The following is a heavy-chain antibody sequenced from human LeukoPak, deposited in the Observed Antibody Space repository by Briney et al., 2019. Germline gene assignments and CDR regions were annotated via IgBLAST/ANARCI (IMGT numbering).Heavy chain of an antibody. Sequence: PGGSLRLSCAASGFTFSSYAMSWVRQAPGKGLEWVSAISGSGGSTYYADSVKGRFTISRDNSKNTLYLQMNSLRAEDTAVYYCARDIAAAGTRAHYWGQGTLVTVSS. CDR1: GFTFSSYA. J-gene: IGHJ4*02. V-gene: IGHV3-23*01. CDR2: ISGSGGST. D-gene: IGHD6-13*01. CDR3: ARDIAAAGTRAHY.